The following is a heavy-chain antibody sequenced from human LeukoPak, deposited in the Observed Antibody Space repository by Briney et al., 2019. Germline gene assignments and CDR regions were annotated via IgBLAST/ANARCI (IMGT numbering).Heavy chain of an antibody. CDR2: IDRNGYGV. CDR1: GFTFSNYY. D-gene: IGHD2-8*01. CDR3: AIDGVQLYEVYDD. Sequence: GGSLRLSCAASGFTFSNYYMGWIRQAPGKGLEWVSYIDRNGYGVHYADSVKGRFTISRDNAKNSLFLEMNSLRVDDTAVYYCAIDGVQLYEVYDDWGQRTLVTVSS. J-gene: IGHJ4*02. V-gene: IGHV3-11*04.